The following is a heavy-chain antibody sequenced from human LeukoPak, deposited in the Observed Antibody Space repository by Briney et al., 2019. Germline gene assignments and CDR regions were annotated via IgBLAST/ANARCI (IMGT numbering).Heavy chain of an antibody. CDR1: GNSFDNHF. V-gene: IGHV5-51*01. CDR2: IYPGDSET. J-gene: IGHJ4*02. CDR3: ARRSTVIRGVLEEAFDY. Sequence: GESLKISCKGSGNSFDNHFIGWVRQMPGKGLEWMGIIYPGDSETRYSPSFQGQVTISVDKSISTVYLQWSSLEASDTAMYYCARRSTVIRGVLEEAFDYWGQGTLVTVSS. D-gene: IGHD3-10*01.